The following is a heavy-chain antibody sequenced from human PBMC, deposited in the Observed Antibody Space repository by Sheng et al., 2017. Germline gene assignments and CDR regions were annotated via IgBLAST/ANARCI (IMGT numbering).Heavy chain of an antibody. J-gene: IGHJ4*02. CDR1: GFTFSSHA. CDR3: AKDPWGYKGYFDY. D-gene: IGHD3-10*01. CDR2: ISGSGGDT. V-gene: IGHV3-23*04. Sequence: EVQLVGSGGGLVKPGGSLRLSCAASGFTFSSHAMIWVRQAPGKGLEWVSAISGSGGDTYYAGSVKGRFTISRDNSKNTVYLLMNSLRVEDTAIYYCAKDPWGYKGYFDYWARERWSPSPQ.